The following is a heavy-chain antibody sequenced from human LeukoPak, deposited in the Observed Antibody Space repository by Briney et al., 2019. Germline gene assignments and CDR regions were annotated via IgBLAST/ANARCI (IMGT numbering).Heavy chain of an antibody. V-gene: IGHV4-39*01. CDR2: IFYSGST. Sequence: SETLSLTCTVSGGSISTSNYYWGWIRQPPGKGLEWIGNIFYSGSTYYNPSLKSRVTISVDTSKNQFSLKLSSVTAADTAVYYCARLNYYGSGSYYGPYYYYYYMDVWGKGTTVTISS. J-gene: IGHJ6*03. CDR1: GGSISTSNYY. D-gene: IGHD3-10*01. CDR3: ARLNYYGSGSYYGPYYYYYYMDV.